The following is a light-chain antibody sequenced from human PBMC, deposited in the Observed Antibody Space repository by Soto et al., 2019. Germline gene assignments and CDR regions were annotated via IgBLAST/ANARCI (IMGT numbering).Light chain of an antibody. V-gene: IGLV1-40*01. Sequence: QSVLTQPPSVSGAPGQRVTISYTGSSSNIGADYDVHWYQHLPGAAPKLLIFGNFNRPSGVPDRFSGSKSVASAFLGITGLQAEDEADYYCQAFDSTLSGWVFGGGTKLTVL. CDR1: SSNIGADYD. CDR3: QAFDSTLSGWV. CDR2: GNF. J-gene: IGLJ3*02.